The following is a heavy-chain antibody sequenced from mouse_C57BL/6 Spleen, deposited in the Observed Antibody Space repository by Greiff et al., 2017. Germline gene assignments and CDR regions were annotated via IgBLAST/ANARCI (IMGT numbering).Heavy chain of an antibody. CDR1: GYTFTSYT. V-gene: IGHV1-4*01. CDR2: INPSSGYT. D-gene: IGHD1-1*01. J-gene: IGHJ2*01. Sequence: GALVKMSCKASGYTFTSYTMHWVKQRPGQGLEWIGYINPSSGYTKYNQKFKDKATLTADKSSSTAYMQLSSLTSEDSAVYYCARSGSTLFDYWGQGTTLTVSS. CDR3: ARSGSTLFDY.